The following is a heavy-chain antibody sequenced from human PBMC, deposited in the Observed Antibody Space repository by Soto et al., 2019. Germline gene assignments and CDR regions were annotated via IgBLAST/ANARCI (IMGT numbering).Heavy chain of an antibody. CDR3: AATLRFLEWLSYFDY. Sequence: GGSLRLSSAASGFTVSSNYMSWVRQAPGKGLEWVSVIYSGGSTYYADSVKGRFTISRDNSKNTLYLQMNSLRAEDTAVYYCAATLRFLEWLSYFDYWGQGTLVTVSS. V-gene: IGHV3-53*01. D-gene: IGHD3-3*01. J-gene: IGHJ4*02. CDR2: IYSGGST. CDR1: GFTVSSNY.